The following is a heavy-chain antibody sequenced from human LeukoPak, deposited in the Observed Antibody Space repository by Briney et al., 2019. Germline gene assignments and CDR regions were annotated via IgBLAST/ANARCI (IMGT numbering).Heavy chain of an antibody. CDR3: ARLDRSSWYPDYFDY. CDR1: GGSISSYY. D-gene: IGHD6-13*01. J-gene: IGHJ4*02. CDR2: IYYSGST. Sequence: TSETLSLTCTVSGGSISSYYWSWIRQPPRKGLEWIGYIYYSGSTNYNPSLKSRVTISVDTSKNQFSLKLSSVTAADTAVYYCARLDRSSWYPDYFDYWGQGTLVTVSS. V-gene: IGHV4-59*01.